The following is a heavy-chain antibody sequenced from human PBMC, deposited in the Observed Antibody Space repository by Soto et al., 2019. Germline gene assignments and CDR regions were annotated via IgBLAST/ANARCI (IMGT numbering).Heavy chain of an antibody. CDR2: LSYTGST. J-gene: IGHJ3*02. CDR1: GGPVIEAFSY. Sequence: SETLSVTCTVSGGPVIEAFSYWTWIRQPPGKGPEWMGYLSYTGSTYYNPSLRNRATISVDESSNLLSLRLSSVTAAVTAVYYCARELEGGVFDIWGRGTFVTVSS. CDR3: ARELEGGVFDI. D-gene: IGHD2-8*02. V-gene: IGHV4-30-4*01.